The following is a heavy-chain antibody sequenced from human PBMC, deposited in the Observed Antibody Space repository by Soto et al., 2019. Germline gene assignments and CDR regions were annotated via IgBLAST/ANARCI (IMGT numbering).Heavy chain of an antibody. J-gene: IGHJ3*02. CDR2: IYSGGST. Sequence: PGGSLRLSCAASGFTVSSNYMSWVRQAPGKGLEWVSVIYSGGSTYYADSVKGRFTISRHNSKNTLYLQMNSLRAEDTAVYYCARAKPTFYSSSSPDAFDIWGQGTMVTVSS. CDR3: ARAKPTFYSSSSPDAFDI. V-gene: IGHV3-53*04. D-gene: IGHD6-6*01. CDR1: GFTVSSNY.